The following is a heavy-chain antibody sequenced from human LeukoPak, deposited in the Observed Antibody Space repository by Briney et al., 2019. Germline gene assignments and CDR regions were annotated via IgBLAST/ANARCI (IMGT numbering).Heavy chain of an antibody. CDR1: GGSFSSSSYY. Sequence: SETLSLTCAVYGGSFSSSSYYWGWIRQPPGKGLEWIGRISSSGSTNYNPSLKSRVTISVDTSKNQFSLKLSSVTAADTAVYFCARGPYSYDSSGAFDIWGQGTMVTVSS. J-gene: IGHJ3*02. CDR3: ARGPYSYDSSGAFDI. CDR2: ISSSGST. V-gene: IGHV4-39*07. D-gene: IGHD3-22*01.